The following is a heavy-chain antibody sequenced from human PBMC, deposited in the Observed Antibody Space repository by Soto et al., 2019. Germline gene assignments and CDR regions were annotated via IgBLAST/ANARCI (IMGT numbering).Heavy chain of an antibody. CDR2: IIPYNGNT. CDR3: AASEYSSSWAPDY. Sequence: PGQGLEWMGWIIPYNGNTNYAENLQGRVTLTTDTSTSTAYMELGSLRSDDTVVYYCAASEYSSSWAPDYLGPGTLVTGFS. V-gene: IGHV1-18*01. J-gene: IGHJ4*02. D-gene: IGHD6-13*01.